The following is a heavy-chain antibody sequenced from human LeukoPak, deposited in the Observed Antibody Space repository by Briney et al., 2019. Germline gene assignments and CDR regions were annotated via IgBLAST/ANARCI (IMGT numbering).Heavy chain of an antibody. CDR1: GGSISSGSYY. Sequence: SETLSLTCTVSGGSISSGSYYWSWIRQPAGKGLEWIGNIYYSGSANYNPSLKSRVTISVDTSKNQFSLKLSSVTAADTAVYYCASLYYYGSGSTPRIFDYWGQGTLVTVSS. D-gene: IGHD3-10*01. CDR2: IYYSGSA. CDR3: ASLYYYGSGSTPRIFDY. J-gene: IGHJ4*02. V-gene: IGHV4-61*10.